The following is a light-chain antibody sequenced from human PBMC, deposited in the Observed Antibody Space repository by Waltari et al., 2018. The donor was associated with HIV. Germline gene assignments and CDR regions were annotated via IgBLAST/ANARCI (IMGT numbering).Light chain of an antibody. V-gene: IGLV1-40*01. CDR2: GDS. Sequence: QSVLTQPPSVSGAPGQGVTIPCTGSSSNIGAGFGEHWYQQLPGTAPKLLIYGDSNRPSGVSNRFSGSKSGNTASLTISGLQAEDEADYYCCSCPRSGIRYVFGTGTKVTVL. CDR3: CSCPRSGIRYV. CDR1: SSNIGAGFG. J-gene: IGLJ1*01.